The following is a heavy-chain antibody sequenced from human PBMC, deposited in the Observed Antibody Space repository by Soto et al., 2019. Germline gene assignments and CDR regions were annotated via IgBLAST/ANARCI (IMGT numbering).Heavy chain of an antibody. CDR3: ARGGPLVGATRYGMDV. CDR1: GYTFTSYA. J-gene: IGHJ6*02. CDR2: INAGNGNT. V-gene: IGHV1-3*01. Sequence: ASVKVSCKASGYTFTSYAMHWVRQAPGQRLEWMGWINAGNGNTKYSQKFQGRVTITRDTSASTAYMELSSLRSEDTAVYYCARGGPLVGATRYGMDVWGQGTTVTLSS. D-gene: IGHD1-26*01.